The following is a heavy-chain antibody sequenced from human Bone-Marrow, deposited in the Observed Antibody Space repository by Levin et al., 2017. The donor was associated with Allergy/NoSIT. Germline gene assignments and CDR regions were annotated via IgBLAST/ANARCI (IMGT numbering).Heavy chain of an antibody. CDR1: GYSFTSYW. D-gene: IGHD4-17*01. J-gene: IGHJ4*02. V-gene: IGHV5-51*01. CDR3: ASNYGDSASANSATEAGY. CDR2: IYPGDSDT. Sequence: GESLKISCKGSGYSFTSYWIGWVRQMPGKGLEWMGIIYPGDSDTRYSPSFQGQVTISADKSISTAYLQWSSLKASDTAMYYCASNYGDSASANSATEAGYWGQGTLVTVSS.